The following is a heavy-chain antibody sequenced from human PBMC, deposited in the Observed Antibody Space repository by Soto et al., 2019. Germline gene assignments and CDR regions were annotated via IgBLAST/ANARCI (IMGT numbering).Heavy chain of an antibody. CDR2: IYYSGST. CDR1: GGSISSGDYY. CDR3: ARVADCSGGRCYFSVDY. V-gene: IGHV4-30-4*01. J-gene: IGHJ4*02. D-gene: IGHD2-15*01. Sequence: SETLSLTCTVSGGSISSGDYYWSWIRQPPGKGPEWIGYIYYSGSTYYNPSLKSRVTTSVDTSKNQFSLKLSSVTAADTAVYYCARVADCSGGRCYFSVDYWGQGTLVTVSS.